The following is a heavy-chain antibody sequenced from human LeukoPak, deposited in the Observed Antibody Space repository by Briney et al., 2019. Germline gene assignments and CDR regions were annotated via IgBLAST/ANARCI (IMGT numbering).Heavy chain of an antibody. Sequence: GGSLRLSCAASGFTFSSYAMHWVRQAPGKGLEWVAVISYDGSNKYYADSVKGRFTISRDNSKNTLYLQMNSLRAEDTAEYYCARTSAQLWLSPIFDYWGQGTLVTVSS. CDR3: ARTSAQLWLSPIFDY. D-gene: IGHD5-18*01. CDR1: GFTFSSYA. J-gene: IGHJ4*02. V-gene: IGHV3-30-3*01. CDR2: ISYDGSNK.